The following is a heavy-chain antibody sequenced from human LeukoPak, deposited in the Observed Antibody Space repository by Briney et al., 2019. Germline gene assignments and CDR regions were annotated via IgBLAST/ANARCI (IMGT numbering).Heavy chain of an antibody. J-gene: IGHJ4*02. CDR2: FSGSGGST. CDR3: AKESDQQLAHFDY. V-gene: IGHV3-23*01. D-gene: IGHD6-13*01. Sequence: TGGSLRLSCAASGDTFSSYAMSWVRQAPGKGREWVSAFSGSGGSTYYADSVKGRFTISRDNSKNTLYLQMNSLRAEDTAVYYSAKESDQQLAHFDYWGQGTLVTVSS. CDR1: GDTFSSYA.